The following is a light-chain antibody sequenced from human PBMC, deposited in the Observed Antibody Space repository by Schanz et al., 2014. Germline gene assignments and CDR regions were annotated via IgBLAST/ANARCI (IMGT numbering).Light chain of an antibody. CDR2: DAS. CDR3: QQYDNWPPWT. V-gene: IGKV3D-20*01. Sequence: EIVLTQSPGTLSLSPGERATLSCRASQSVSSSYLAWYQQKPGLAPRLLIYDASSRATGIPDRFSGSGSGTYFTLTISSLQSEDFAVYYCQQYDNWPPWTFGQGTKVELK. CDR1: QSVSSSY. J-gene: IGKJ1*01.